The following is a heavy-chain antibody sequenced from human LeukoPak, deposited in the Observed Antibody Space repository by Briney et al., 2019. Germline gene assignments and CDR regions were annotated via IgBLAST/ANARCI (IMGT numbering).Heavy chain of an antibody. J-gene: IGHJ5*02. Sequence: SETLSLTCSVSGGSGGSGSYYWSWIRQPPGKGLEWIGYIYYSGSTKYNPSHKSRVTISVDTAKNLFFLKLSSVTAADTAVYYCARNHVVVTAIRFDPWGQGTLVTVSS. D-gene: IGHD2-21*02. V-gene: IGHV4-61*01. CDR2: IYYSGST. CDR3: ARNHVVVTAIRFDP. CDR1: GGSGGSGSYY.